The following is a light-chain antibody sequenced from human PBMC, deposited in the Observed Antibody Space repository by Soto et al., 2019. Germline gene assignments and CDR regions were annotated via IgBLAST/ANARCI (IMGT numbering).Light chain of an antibody. J-gene: IGKJ1*01. CDR2: KVS. CDR3: MQGTHWPRT. V-gene: IGKV2-30*02. CDR1: QSLVHSNGNTY. Sequence: DVVMTQSPLSLPVTLGQPASISCRSSQSLVHSNGNTYLNWFQQRPGQSPRRLIYKVSIRDSGVPDRFSGSGSGTDFTLKISRVEADDFGVYYCMQGTHWPRTFGQGTKVEIK.